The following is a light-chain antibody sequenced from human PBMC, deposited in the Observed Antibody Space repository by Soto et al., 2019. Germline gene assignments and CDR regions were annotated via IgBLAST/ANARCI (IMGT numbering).Light chain of an antibody. CDR1: KGISNY. J-gene: IGKJ1*01. V-gene: IGKV1-16*01. CDR3: EQYDRYRT. Sequence: LTRSGSLVSAXVGDXVTIXFRASKGISNYLAWFQQKPWKVPKLLIYDASSLESGVPSRFTGSGSGTEFTLNNSRLQRADFATYYGEQYDRYRTFGERTTVGIK. CDR2: DAS.